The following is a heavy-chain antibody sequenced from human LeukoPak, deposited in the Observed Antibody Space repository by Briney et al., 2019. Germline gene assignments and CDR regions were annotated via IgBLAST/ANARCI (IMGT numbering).Heavy chain of an antibody. Sequence: GGSLRLSCAASEFNFDDYVMSWVRQAPGKGLEWVSGINWNGGSRGYADSVKGRFTISRDNAKNSLYLQMNSLRAEDTAVYYCAELGITMIGGVWGKGTTATISS. J-gene: IGHJ6*04. V-gene: IGHV3-20*04. CDR1: EFNFDDYV. CDR3: AELGITMIGGV. CDR2: INWNGGSR. D-gene: IGHD3-10*02.